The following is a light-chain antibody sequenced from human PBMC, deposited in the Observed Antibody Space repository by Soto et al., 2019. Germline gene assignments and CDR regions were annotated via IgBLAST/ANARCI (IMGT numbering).Light chain of an antibody. CDR3: SSYTSSSTRV. Sequence: QSVLTQPASVSGSPGQSITISCTGTSSDVGGYIYVSWYQQHPGKAPKLMIYDVSNRPSGVSNRFSGSKSGNTASLTISGLQAEDEADYYCSSYTSSSTRVXGTGTKVPVL. CDR1: SSDVGGYIY. CDR2: DVS. J-gene: IGLJ1*01. V-gene: IGLV2-14*01.